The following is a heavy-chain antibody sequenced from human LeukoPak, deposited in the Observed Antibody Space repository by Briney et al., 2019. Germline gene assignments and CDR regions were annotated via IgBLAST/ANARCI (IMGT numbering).Heavy chain of an antibody. Sequence: PSETLSLTCTVSGYSISSAFYWGWIRQPPGKGLEWIGTIHYSGSTSYNPSLKSRVTISVDTSKNQFPLKLSSVTAADTAVYYCARDEVGATIYYYYYMDVWGKGTTVTVSS. CDR2: IHYSGST. J-gene: IGHJ6*03. CDR1: GYSISSAFY. D-gene: IGHD1-26*01. CDR3: ARDEVGATIYYYYYMDV. V-gene: IGHV4-38-2*02.